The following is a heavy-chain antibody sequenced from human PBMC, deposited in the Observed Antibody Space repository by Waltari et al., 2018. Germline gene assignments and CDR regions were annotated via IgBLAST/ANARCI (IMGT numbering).Heavy chain of an antibody. CDR2: IYTSGST. V-gene: IGHV4-61*02. CDR3: ARTSYSSGWDNFDY. J-gene: IGHJ4*02. CDR1: GGSISSGSYY. D-gene: IGHD6-19*01. Sequence: QVQLQESGPGLVKPSQTLSLTCTVSGGSISSGSYYWSWIRQPAGKGLEWIGRIYTSGSTNYNPSLKSRVTISVDTSKNQFSLKVSSVTAADTAVYYCARTSYSSGWDNFDYWGQGTLVTVSS.